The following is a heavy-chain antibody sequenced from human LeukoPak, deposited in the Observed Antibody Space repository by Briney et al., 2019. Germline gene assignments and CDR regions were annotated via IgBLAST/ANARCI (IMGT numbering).Heavy chain of an antibody. D-gene: IGHD4-17*01. Sequence: SQTLSLTCAISGDTVSSDSAAWNWIRPSPSRGLEWLGRTYYMSKWYNDYAVSVRSRITINPDTSKNQFSLQLTSVTPEDTAVYYCARTVHSYYFDYWGQETLVTVSS. CDR2: TYYMSKWYN. V-gene: IGHV6-1*01. J-gene: IGHJ4*02. CDR1: GDTVSSDSAA. CDR3: ARTVHSYYFDY.